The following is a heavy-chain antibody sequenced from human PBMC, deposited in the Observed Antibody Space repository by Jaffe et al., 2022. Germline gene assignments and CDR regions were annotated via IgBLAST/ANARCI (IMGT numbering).Heavy chain of an antibody. CDR2: IYTSGST. Sequence: QVQLQESGPGLVKPSQTLSLTCTVSGGSISSGSYYWSWIRQPAGKGLEWIGRIYTSGSTNYNPSLKSRVTISVDTSKNQFSLKLSSVTAADTAVYYCASGTNYDYVWGSYRYTGPVDYWGQGTLVTVSS. J-gene: IGHJ4*02. V-gene: IGHV4-61*02. CDR3: ASGTNYDYVWGSYRYTGPVDY. CDR1: GGSISSGSYY. D-gene: IGHD3-16*02.